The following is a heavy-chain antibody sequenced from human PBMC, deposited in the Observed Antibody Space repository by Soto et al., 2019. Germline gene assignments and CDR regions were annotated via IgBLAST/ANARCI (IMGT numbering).Heavy chain of an antibody. CDR3: ARDGGYSSSWRGWYYFDY. J-gene: IGHJ4*02. CDR2: ISYDGSNK. D-gene: IGHD6-13*01. Sequence: VQLVESGGGVVQPGRSLRLSCAASGFTFSSYAMHWVRQAPGKGLEWVAVISYDGSNKYYADSVKGRFTITRDNYKNMLYQQMTGLRAEETAVYCCARDGGYSSSWRGWYYFDYWGQGTLVTVSS. V-gene: IGHV3-30-3*01. CDR1: GFTFSSYA.